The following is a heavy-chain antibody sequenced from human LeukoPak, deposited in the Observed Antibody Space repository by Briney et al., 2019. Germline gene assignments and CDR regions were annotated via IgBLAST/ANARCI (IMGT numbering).Heavy chain of an antibody. CDR3: ARVLLHYFDY. D-gene: IGHD2-21*01. CDR2: IYYSGST. V-gene: IGHV4-39*07. CDR1: GGSISSSSYY. J-gene: IGHJ4*02. Sequence: PSETLSLTCTVSGGSISSSSYYWGWTRQPPGKGLEWIGSIYYSGSTYYNPSLKSRVTISVDTSKNQFSLKLSSVTAAATAVYYCARVLLHYFDYWGQGTLVTVSS.